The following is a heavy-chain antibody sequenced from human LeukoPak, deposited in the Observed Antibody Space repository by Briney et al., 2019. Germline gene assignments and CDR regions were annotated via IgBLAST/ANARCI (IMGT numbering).Heavy chain of an antibody. CDR1: GFAFRSYA. V-gene: IGHV3-30*04. J-gene: IGHJ6*02. D-gene: IGHD3-16*01. Sequence: PGGSLRLSCAASGFAFRSYAMHWVRQAPGKGLEWLAVVSAHGLDKFYADSVKGRFTISRDNAKNSLYLQMNSLRAEDTAVYYCARGAIGGYGMDVWGQGTTVTVSS. CDR3: ARGAIGGYGMDV. CDR2: VSAHGLDK.